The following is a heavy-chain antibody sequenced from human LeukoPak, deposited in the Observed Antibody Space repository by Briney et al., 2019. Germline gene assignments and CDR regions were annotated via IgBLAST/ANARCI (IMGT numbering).Heavy chain of an antibody. J-gene: IGHJ4*02. V-gene: IGHV4-38-2*02. CDR3: ARDRGVAVAGPPGY. CDR1: GYSISSGYY. Sequence: SETLSLTCAVSGYSISSGYYWGWIRQPPGKGLEWVGSIFHSGSTYYNPSLKSRVTISVDTSKNQFSLKLSSATAADTSVYYCARDRGVAVAGPPGYGGQGTLVTVSS. D-gene: IGHD6-19*01. CDR2: IFHSGST.